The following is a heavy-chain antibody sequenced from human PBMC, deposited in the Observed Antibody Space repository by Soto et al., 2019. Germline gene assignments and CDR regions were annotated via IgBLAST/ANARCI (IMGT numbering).Heavy chain of an antibody. J-gene: IGHJ3*02. CDR3: ASTKTFDI. V-gene: IGHV3-30*03. Sequence: QVQLVESGGGVVQPGRSLRLSCAASGFTFSSYGMHWVRQAPGKGLEWVAVISYDGSNKYYADSVKGRFTISRDNSKNTQYRKRNGLRVEDTAVYYCASTKTFDIWGQGKMVTFFS. CDR2: ISYDGSNK. CDR1: GFTFSSYG.